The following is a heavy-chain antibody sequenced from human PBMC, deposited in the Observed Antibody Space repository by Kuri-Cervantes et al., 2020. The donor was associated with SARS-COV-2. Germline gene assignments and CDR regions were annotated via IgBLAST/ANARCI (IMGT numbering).Heavy chain of an antibody. CDR2: IYYSGST. CDR1: GGPISSSSYY. D-gene: IGHD4-17*01. J-gene: IGHJ4*02. CDR3: ARYGPPRYYFDY. Sequence: GSLRLSCTVSGGPISSSSYYWGWIRQPPGKGLEWIGSIYYSGSTYYNPSLKSRVTISVDTSKNQFSLKLSSVTAADTAVYYCARYGPPRYYFDYWGQGTLVTVSS. V-gene: IGHV4-39*07.